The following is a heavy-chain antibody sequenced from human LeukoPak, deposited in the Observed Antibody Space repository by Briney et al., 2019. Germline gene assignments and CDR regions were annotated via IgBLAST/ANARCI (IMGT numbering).Heavy chain of an antibody. CDR3: ARESGFMMVGEINADNWFNP. V-gene: IGHV3-30*04. J-gene: IGHJ5*02. CDR2: ISDDGSKR. D-gene: IGHD3-22*01. Sequence: GRSLRLSCAGAGFTFRNSAFHWVRQAPGKGLEWVAVISDDGSKRFYADSVKGRFTISRDNSKDTLYLHMKTLRPEDTAVYYCARESGFMMVGEINADNWFNPWGQGTPVTVSS. CDR1: GFTFRNSA.